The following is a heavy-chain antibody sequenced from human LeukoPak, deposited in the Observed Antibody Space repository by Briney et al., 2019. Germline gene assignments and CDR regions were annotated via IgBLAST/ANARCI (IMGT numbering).Heavy chain of an antibody. J-gene: IGHJ3*01. CDR3: ARNIWGLDL. Sequence: PSETQSLTCTVSGDSFSSYYWSWVRQPPGKGLEWIGNIYPSGPTNYNPALKSRVTISADTSKNHFSLKMSSVTAADTAVYYCARNIWGLDLWGQGTMVTVSS. V-gene: IGHV4-4*09. D-gene: IGHD2-21*01. CDR2: IYPSGPT. CDR1: GDSFSSYY.